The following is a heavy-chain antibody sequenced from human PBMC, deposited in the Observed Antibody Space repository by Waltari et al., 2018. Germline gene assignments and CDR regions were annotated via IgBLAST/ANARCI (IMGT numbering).Heavy chain of an antibody. CDR2: VDPADSET. CDR3: ATVLTTVPTYWFDP. V-gene: IGHV1-69-2*01. D-gene: IGHD4-4*01. J-gene: IGHJ5*02. Sequence: EVQLVQSGAEVKTPGATVKIYCKASGYTFTDYYIHWVQQAPGKGLEWMGRVDPADSETIYAEKFQGRVTITADTSTDTAYMELSSLRSEDTAVYYCATVLTTVPTYWFDPWGQGTLVTVSS. CDR1: GYTFTDYY.